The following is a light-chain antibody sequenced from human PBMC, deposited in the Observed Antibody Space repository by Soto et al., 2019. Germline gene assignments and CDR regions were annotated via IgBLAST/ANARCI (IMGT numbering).Light chain of an antibody. CDR1: QSVSSSY. CDR2: GAS. CDR3: QQDGSSPLFT. J-gene: IGKJ3*01. Sequence: EIVLTQSPGTLSLSPGERATLSCRASQSVSSSYLAWYQQKPGPAPRLLSYGASSRATGIPDRFSGSGSGTDFTRTISSLEAEDFAVSYCQQDGSSPLFTFGPGTKVEIK. V-gene: IGKV3-20*01.